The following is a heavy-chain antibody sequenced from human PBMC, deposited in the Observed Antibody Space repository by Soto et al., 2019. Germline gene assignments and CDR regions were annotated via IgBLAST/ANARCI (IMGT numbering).Heavy chain of an antibody. Sequence: PGGSLRLSCAASGFTLSSYSMNWVRQAPGKGLEWVSSISSSSSYIYYADSVKGRFTISRDNAKNSLYLQMNSLRAEDTAVYYCALLYGSGSYYNGFDYWGQGTLVTVSS. CDR2: ISSSSSYI. D-gene: IGHD3-10*01. J-gene: IGHJ4*02. CDR3: ALLYGSGSYYNGFDY. V-gene: IGHV3-21*01. CDR1: GFTLSSYS.